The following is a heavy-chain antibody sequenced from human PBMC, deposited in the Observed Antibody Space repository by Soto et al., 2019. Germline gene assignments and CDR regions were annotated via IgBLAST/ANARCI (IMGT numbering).Heavy chain of an antibody. J-gene: IGHJ2*01. Sequence: QDQLVQSGAEVKKPGSSVKVSCKAFGGPFSSHTFSWVRQAPGQGLEWMGRIIPALGTTTYAQKFPGRVTITADESVTPVYMQLTSLRTEDTAVYYCASPDFGDCWDFDLWGRGALVTVPS. CDR2: IIPALGTT. V-gene: IGHV1-69*08. CDR1: GGPFSSHT. D-gene: IGHD4-17*01. CDR3: ASPDFGDCWDFDL.